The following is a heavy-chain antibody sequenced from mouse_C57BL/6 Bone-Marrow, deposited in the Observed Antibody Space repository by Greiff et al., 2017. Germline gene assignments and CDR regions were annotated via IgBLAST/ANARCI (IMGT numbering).Heavy chain of an antibody. CDR1: GIDFSRYW. Sequence: EVKLLESGGGLVQPGGSLKLSCAASGIDFSRYWMSWVRRAPGKGLEWIGEINPDSSTINYAPSLKDKFIISRDNAKNTLYLQMSKVRSEDTALYYSARPKYYSSSYGYFDVWGTGTTVTVSS. CDR3: ARPKYYSSSYGYFDV. D-gene: IGHD1-1*01. CDR2: INPDSSTI. J-gene: IGHJ1*03. V-gene: IGHV4-1*01.